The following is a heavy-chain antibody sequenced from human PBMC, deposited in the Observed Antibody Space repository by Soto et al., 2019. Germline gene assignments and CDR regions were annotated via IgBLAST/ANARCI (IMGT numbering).Heavy chain of an antibody. CDR2: LYSGGYT. CDR3: ARSLGFSTGYPDY. V-gene: IGHV3-53*01. D-gene: IGHD3-9*01. Sequence: LRLSCAASGFTVSSNYMSWVRQAPGKGLEWVSALYSGGYTYYADSVKGRFTISRDNSKNTLYLQMNSLRAEDTAVYYCARSLGFSTGYPDYWGQGTLVTVSS. CDR1: GFTVSSNY. J-gene: IGHJ4*02.